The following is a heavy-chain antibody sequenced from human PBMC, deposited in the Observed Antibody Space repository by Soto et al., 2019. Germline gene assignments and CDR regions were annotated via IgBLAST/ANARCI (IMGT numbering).Heavy chain of an antibody. Sequence: SVKVSCKASGGTFSSSAISWVRQAPGQVLEWMGGIIPIFGTANYAKKFQGRVTITADESTSTAYMELSSLRSEDTAVYYCARGARVPLRYFDWSSDVWCQGTTVNVSS. CDR2: IIPIFGTA. D-gene: IGHD3-9*01. CDR1: GGTFSSSA. CDR3: ARGARVPLRYFDWSSDV. V-gene: IGHV1-69*13. J-gene: IGHJ6*01.